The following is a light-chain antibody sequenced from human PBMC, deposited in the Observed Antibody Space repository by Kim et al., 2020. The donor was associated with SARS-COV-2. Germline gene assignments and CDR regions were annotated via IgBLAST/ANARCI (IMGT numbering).Light chain of an antibody. V-gene: IGKV1-33*01. Sequence: DIQMTQSPSSLSASVGDRVTITCQASQDIRNYLNWYQQKPGKAPKLLIYAASNLETGVPSRFSGSGSGTDFTFTVSSLQPDDFATYYCQHYDNLPLTFGGGTKVDIK. J-gene: IGKJ4*01. CDR3: QHYDNLPLT. CDR2: AAS. CDR1: QDIRNY.